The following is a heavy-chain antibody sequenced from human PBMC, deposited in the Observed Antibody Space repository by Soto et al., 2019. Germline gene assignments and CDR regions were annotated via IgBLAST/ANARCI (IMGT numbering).Heavy chain of an antibody. J-gene: IGHJ4*02. Sequence: QVQLVQSGAEVKKPGASVKVSCKASGYTFTSYHISWVRQAPGQGLEWMGWISAYNGNTNYAQKHQGRVTMPTETTTSTSYLPPRSLRSAGTAVYYCARVPAPADYWGQGPGVPVPS. V-gene: IGHV1-18*01. CDR2: ISAYNGNT. CDR1: GYTFTSYH. CDR3: ARVPAPADY.